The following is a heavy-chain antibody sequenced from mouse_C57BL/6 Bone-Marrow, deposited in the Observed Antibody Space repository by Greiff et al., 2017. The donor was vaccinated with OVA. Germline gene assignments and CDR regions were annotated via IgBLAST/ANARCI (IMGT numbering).Heavy chain of an antibody. V-gene: IGHV1-81*01. CDR1: GYTFTSYG. CDR3: ARREVITTVVATDYAMDY. J-gene: IGHJ4*01. D-gene: IGHD1-1*01. CDR2: IYPRSGNT. Sequence: VQLQQSGAELARPGASVKLSCKASGYTFTSYGISWVKQRTGQGLEWIGEIYPRSGNTYYNEKFKGKATLTADKSSSTANMELRSLTSEDSAVYFCARREVITTVVATDYAMDYWGQGTSVTVSS.